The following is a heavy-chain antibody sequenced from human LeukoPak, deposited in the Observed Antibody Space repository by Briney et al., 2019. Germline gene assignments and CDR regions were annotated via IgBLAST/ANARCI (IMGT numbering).Heavy chain of an antibody. CDR1: GGSFSGYY. J-gene: IGHJ4*02. V-gene: IGHV4-34*01. CDR3: ASTTDYGDYGYLDY. D-gene: IGHD4-17*01. Sequence: SETLSLTCAVYGGSFSGYYWSWIRQPPGKGLEWTGEINHSGSTNYNPSLKSRVTISVDTSKNQFSLKLSSVTAADTAVYYCASTTDYGDYGYLDYWGQGTLVTVSS. CDR2: INHSGST.